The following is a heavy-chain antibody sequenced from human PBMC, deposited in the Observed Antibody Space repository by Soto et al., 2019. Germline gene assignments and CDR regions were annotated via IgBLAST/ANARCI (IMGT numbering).Heavy chain of an antibody. CDR3: ARDTTYSSVWNFDY. V-gene: IGHV1-18*01. CDR2: ISGYNGNT. CDR1: GYTLSNYA. J-gene: IGHJ4*02. D-gene: IGHD6-19*01. Sequence: QVQLVQSGAEVKKPGASVKVSCKASGYTLSNYAITWVRQAPGQGLEWMGWISGYNGNTNYAQNLQGRVTMTTDTSTSTVYMELRRLRSDDTSVYYCARDTTYSSVWNFDYWGQGTLVTVSS.